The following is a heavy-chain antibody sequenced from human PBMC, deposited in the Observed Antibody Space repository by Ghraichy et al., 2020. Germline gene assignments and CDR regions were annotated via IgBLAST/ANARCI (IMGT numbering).Heavy chain of an antibody. CDR2: IYTRGSA. CDR3: AKSRNGYFDTSGYYD. CDR1: GGSINDHY. V-gene: IGHV4-4*07. D-gene: IGHD3-22*01. J-gene: IGHJ4*02. Sequence: SETLSPTCTVSGGSINDHYWTWIRQPAGKGLEWIGRIYTRGSANYSPSLKSRVTMSVDTSKHQVSLILTSVTAADTAIYYCAKSRNGYFDTSGYYDWGQGTLVTVSS.